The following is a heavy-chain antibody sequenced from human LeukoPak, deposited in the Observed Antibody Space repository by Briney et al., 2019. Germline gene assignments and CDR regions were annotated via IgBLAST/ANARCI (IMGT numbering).Heavy chain of an antibody. CDR3: ASEDSTVTTAHVIDY. D-gene: IGHD4-17*01. CDR1: GFTFSDNW. CDR2: INHSGST. J-gene: IGHJ4*02. V-gene: IGHV4-34*01. Sequence: GSLRLSCAASGFTFSDNWMGWARQAPGKGLEWIGEINHSGSTNYNPSLKSRVTISVDTSKNQFSLKLSSVTAADTAVYYCASEDSTVTTAHVIDYWGQGTLVTVSS.